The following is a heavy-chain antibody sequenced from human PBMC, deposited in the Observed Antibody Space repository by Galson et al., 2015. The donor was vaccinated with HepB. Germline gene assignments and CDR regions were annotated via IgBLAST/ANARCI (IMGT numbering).Heavy chain of an antibody. CDR3: ARASPTRTGVGVAQTLDY. CDR2: INPSGGST. Sequence: SVKVSCKASGYTFTSYYMHWVRQAPGQGLEWMGIINPSGGSTSYAQKFQGRVTMTRDTSTSTVYMELSSLRSEDTAVYYCARASPTRTGVGVAQTLDYWGQGTLVTVSS. CDR1: GYTFTSYY. D-gene: IGHD1-14*01. V-gene: IGHV1-46*01. J-gene: IGHJ4*02.